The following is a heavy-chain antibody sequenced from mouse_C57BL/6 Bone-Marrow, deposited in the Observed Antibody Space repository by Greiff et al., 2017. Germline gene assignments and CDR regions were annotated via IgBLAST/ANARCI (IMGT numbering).Heavy chain of an antibody. CDR3: AREDYDGGYYFDY. Sequence: VKLQQPGAELVKPGASVKMSCKASGYTFTSYWITWVKQRPGQGLEWIGDIYPGSGSTNYNEKFKSKATLTVDTSSSTAYMQLSSLTSEDSAVYYCAREDYDGGYYFDYWGQGTTLTVSS. CDR1: GYTFTSYW. V-gene: IGHV1-55*01. J-gene: IGHJ2*01. D-gene: IGHD2-4*01. CDR2: IYPGSGST.